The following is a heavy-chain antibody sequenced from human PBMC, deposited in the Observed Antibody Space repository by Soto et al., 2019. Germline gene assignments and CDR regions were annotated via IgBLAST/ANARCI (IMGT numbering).Heavy chain of an antibody. V-gene: IGHV4-61*01. D-gene: IGHD2-2*01. J-gene: IGHJ6*02. CDR3: ARTYCTTTSCQAHGMDV. CDR1: GGSVNSGSYY. Sequence: QVQLQESGPGLVKPSETLSLTCTVSGGSVNSGSYYWTWIRQPPGKGLEWIGYLYYNTNTNYNPSLKSRVTISVDTSKNQFSLKLSSVTAAYTAVYYCARTYCTTTSCQAHGMDVWGQGTTVTVSS. CDR2: LYYNTNT.